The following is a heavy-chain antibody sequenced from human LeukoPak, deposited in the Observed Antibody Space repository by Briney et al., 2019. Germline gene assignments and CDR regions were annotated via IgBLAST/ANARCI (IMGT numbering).Heavy chain of an antibody. CDR1: GGSISRYY. V-gene: IGHV4-59*01. D-gene: IGHD3-9*01. CDR3: ATTSDFDWFWFDP. CDR2: IYYSGST. Sequence: SETLSLTCTVSGGSISRYYWSWIRQPPGKGLEWIGYIYYSGSTNYNPSLKSRVTISVDTSKNQFSLKLSSVTAADTAVYYCATTSDFDWFWFDPWGQGTLVTVSS. J-gene: IGHJ5*02.